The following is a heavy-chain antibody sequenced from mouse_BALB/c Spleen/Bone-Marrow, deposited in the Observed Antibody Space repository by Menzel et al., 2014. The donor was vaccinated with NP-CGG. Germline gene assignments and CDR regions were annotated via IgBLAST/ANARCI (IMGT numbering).Heavy chain of an antibody. D-gene: IGHD2-14*01. CDR3: ARGYGGSLGYFDY. V-gene: IGHV1-18*01. Sequence: SGPELVKPGASVKIPCKASGYTFTDYNMDWVKQSHGKSLEWIGDINPNNGGTIYNQKFKGKATLTVDKSSSTAYMELRSLTSEDTAVYYCARGYGGSLGYFDYWGQGTTLTVSS. CDR2: INPNNGGT. J-gene: IGHJ2*01. CDR1: GYTFTDYN.